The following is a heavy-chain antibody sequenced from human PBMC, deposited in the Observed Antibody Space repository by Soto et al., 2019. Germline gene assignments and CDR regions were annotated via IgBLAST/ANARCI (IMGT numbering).Heavy chain of an antibody. CDR2: IYYSGST. D-gene: IGHD4-17*01. J-gene: IGHJ4*02. CDR1: GGSISTGGYY. V-gene: IGHV4-31*03. CDR3: ARGLSVTLFDN. Sequence: QVQLQESGPGLVKPSQTLSLTCTVSGGSISTGGYYWTWIRQHPGKGLEWIGYIYYSGSTYYNPSLKSRVTISVDTSKNQFSLKLSSVTAADTAVYFCARGLSVTLFDNWGQGTLVTVSS.